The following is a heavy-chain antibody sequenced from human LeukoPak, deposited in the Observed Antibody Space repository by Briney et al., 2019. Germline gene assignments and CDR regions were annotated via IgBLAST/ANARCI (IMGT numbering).Heavy chain of an antibody. V-gene: IGHV3-53*01. Sequence: GGSLRLSCAASGFTVSTHYVSWVRQAPGKGLEWVSVIYSGGSTYYADSVQGRFTISRDNSKNTLYLQMNSLRAEDTAVYYCAKRIGYCSSTSCSSGDYYMDVWGKGTTVTVSS. D-gene: IGHD2-2*01. J-gene: IGHJ6*03. CDR3: AKRIGYCSSTSCSSGDYYMDV. CDR2: IYSGGST. CDR1: GFTVSTHY.